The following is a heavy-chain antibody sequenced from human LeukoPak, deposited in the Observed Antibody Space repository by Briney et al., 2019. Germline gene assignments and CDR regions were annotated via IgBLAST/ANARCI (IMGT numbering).Heavy chain of an antibody. Sequence: SETLSLTCAVYGESFSGYYWTWVRQPPGKGLEWIGDINHSGRTTYNPSLKSRVIISVDMSKNLFSLNLTSVTAADTAVYYCTRPWQGRYYMDVWGKGTTVAVSS. CDR2: INHSGRT. V-gene: IGHV4-34*01. CDR3: TRPWQGRYYMDV. CDR1: GESFSGYY. J-gene: IGHJ6*03. D-gene: IGHD3-10*01.